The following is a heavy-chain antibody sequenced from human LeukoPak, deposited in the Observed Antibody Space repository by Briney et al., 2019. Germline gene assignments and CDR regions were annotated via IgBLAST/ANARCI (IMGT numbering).Heavy chain of an antibody. J-gene: IGHJ4*02. Sequence: ASVKVSCKTSGYSVSDYYMHWVRQAPGQGLEWMGWINPNTGGTNYAQKFQGRVTMTRDTSISTAYMELSRLRSDDTAVYYCARDFSAMVRGVTIQYYFDYWGQGTLVTVSS. CDR1: GYSVSDYY. D-gene: IGHD3-10*01. CDR3: ARDFSAMVRGVTIQYYFDY. CDR2: INPNTGGT. V-gene: IGHV1-2*02.